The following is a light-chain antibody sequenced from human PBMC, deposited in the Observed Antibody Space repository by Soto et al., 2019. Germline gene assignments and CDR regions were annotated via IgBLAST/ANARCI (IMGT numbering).Light chain of an antibody. CDR2: GAS. CDR3: KQYGSSPLT. CDR1: QSVASNY. J-gene: IGKJ1*01. Sequence: EIALTQSPGTLSLSPGERATLSCRASQSVASNYLAWYQQKPGQAPRLLIYGASSRATGVPDRFSGSGSGTDFPLTIRRLEPDDFAVYYCKQYGSSPLTFGQGTKVEIK. V-gene: IGKV3-20*01.